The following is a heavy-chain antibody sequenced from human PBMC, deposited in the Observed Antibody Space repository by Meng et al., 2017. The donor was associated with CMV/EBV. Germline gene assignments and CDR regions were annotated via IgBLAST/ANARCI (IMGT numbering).Heavy chain of an antibody. Sequence: SETLSLTCTVSGGSISSSSYYWGWIRQPPGKGLEWIGSIYYSGSTYYNPSLKSRVTISVDTSKNQFSLKLSSVTAADTAVYYCARHSSMRLSCWFDPWGQGTLDTVSS. J-gene: IGHJ5*02. CDR1: GGSISSSSYY. CDR3: ARHSSMRLSCWFDP. V-gene: IGHV4-39*01. D-gene: IGHD3-16*02. CDR2: IYYSGST.